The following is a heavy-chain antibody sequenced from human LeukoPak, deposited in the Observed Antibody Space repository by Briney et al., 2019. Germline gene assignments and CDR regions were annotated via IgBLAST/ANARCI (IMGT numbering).Heavy chain of an antibody. D-gene: IGHD3-22*01. CDR1: GGSFSGYH. V-gene: IGHV4-34*01. J-gene: IGHJ6*03. Sequence: SETLSLTCAVYGGSFSGYHWTWIRQSPGKGLEWIGDINPSGRNYYNPSLKSRLTISVDTSKNQFSLKLRSVTAADTAVYYCARGRHDITMIVVVMTSVSYYLDVWGKGTTVTVS. CDR2: INPSGRN. CDR3: ARGRHDITMIVVVMTSVSYYLDV.